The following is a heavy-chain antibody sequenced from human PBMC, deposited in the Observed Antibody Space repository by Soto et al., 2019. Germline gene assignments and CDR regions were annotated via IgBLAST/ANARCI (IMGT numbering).Heavy chain of an antibody. V-gene: IGHV3-7*01. D-gene: IGHD3-9*01. Sequence: PGGSLRLSCAASGFTFSGYWMTWVRQAPGKGLEWVANIKRDGSQKYYLDSVEGRFTISRDNAKNSLYLQMDSLRAEDTAVYSCARDLDYNILTGYYDAFDLWGQGTMVTVSS. J-gene: IGHJ3*01. CDR3: ARDLDYNILTGYYDAFDL. CDR1: GFTFSGYW. CDR2: IKRDGSQK.